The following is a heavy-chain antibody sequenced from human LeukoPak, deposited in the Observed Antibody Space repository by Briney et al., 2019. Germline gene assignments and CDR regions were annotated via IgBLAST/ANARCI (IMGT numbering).Heavy chain of an antibody. J-gene: IGHJ5*02. V-gene: IGHV4-59*08. CDR1: GGSITNYN. Sequence: SETLSLTCTVSGGSITNYNWNWIRQPPGKGLEWIGYISDSGSTNYSPSLQSRVTISVDTSKNQFSLKLSSVTASDTAVYYCARRRVGDLTVGSDTWFDPWGQGALVTVSS. CDR3: ARRRVGDLTVGSDTWFDP. CDR2: ISDSGST. D-gene: IGHD2-15*01.